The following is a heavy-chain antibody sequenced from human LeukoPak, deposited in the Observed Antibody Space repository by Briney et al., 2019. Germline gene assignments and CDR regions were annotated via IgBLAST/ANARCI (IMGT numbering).Heavy chain of an antibody. V-gene: IGHV1-69*13. CDR2: IIPIFGTA. D-gene: IGHD5-12*01. J-gene: IGHJ6*04. CDR3: ARERSGYGYYYGMGV. Sequence: SVKVSCKASGGTFSSHPISGVGQAPGQGLEWMVGIIPIFGTADYAQGVEGRVRIPAAESTSTAYMALSSLKSEDTAIYSCARERSGYGYYYGMGVWGKGTTVTVSS. CDR1: GGTFSSHP.